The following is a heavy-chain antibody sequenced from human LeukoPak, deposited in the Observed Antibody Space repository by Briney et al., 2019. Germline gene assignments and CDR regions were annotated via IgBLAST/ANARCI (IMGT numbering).Heavy chain of an antibody. D-gene: IGHD3-22*01. CDR2: INTNTGNP. CDR3: ARDRPNVDSSGYYSRHDAFDI. J-gene: IGHJ3*02. Sequence: WASVKVSCKASGYTFTSYAMNWVRQAPGQGLEWMGWINTNTGNPTYAQGFTGRFVFSLDTSVSTAYLQISSLKAEDTAVYYCARDRPNVDSSGYYSRHDAFDIWGQGTMVTVSS. CDR1: GYTFTSYA. V-gene: IGHV7-4-1*02.